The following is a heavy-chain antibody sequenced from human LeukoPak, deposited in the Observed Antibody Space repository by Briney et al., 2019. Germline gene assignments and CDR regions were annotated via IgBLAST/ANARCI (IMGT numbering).Heavy chain of an antibody. V-gene: IGHV3-30*02. Sequence: AGSLRLSCAASGFMFSAFGMHWVRQAPGKGLEWVAAISYDGNNEYYIDSVKGRFTISRDVSKNTLNLQMNSLRPEDTAVYYCAKEAYIDHNLHYYQYMDVWGKGATVTVSS. CDR2: ISYDGNNE. CDR3: AKEAYIDHNLHYYQYMDV. CDR1: GFMFSAFG. D-gene: IGHD2-2*02. J-gene: IGHJ6*03.